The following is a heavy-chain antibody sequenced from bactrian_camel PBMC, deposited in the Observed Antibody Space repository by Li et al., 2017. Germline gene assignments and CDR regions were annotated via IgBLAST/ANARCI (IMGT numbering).Heavy chain of an antibody. CDR1: GYNFYRKC. V-gene: IGHV3S40*01. J-gene: IGHJ4*01. D-gene: IGHD5*01. CDR3: AARSVCWVLTPPTVRRYNY. CDR2: LDTFDGRT. Sequence: VQLVESGGGSVQAGGSLKLSCVPSGYNFYRKCVGWFRQAPGQERERVATLDTFDGRTRYSDSVRGRFAISQDNAKNTVYLQMNSLKPEDTAMYYCAARSVCWVLTPPTVRRYNYWSQGTQVTVS.